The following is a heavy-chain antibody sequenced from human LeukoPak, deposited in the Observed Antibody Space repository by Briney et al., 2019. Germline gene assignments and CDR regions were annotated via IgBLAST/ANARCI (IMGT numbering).Heavy chain of an antibody. Sequence: GGSLRLSCAASGFTFSSYWMSWVRQAPGKGLEWVANIKQDGSEKYYVDSVKGRFTISRDNAKNSLYLQMNSLRAEDTAVYYCARGRGLYGSGTTRATNDYWGQGTLVTVSS. J-gene: IGHJ4*02. V-gene: IGHV3-7*01. CDR1: GFTFSSYW. CDR3: ARGRGLYGSGTTRATNDY. D-gene: IGHD3-10*01. CDR2: IKQDGSEK.